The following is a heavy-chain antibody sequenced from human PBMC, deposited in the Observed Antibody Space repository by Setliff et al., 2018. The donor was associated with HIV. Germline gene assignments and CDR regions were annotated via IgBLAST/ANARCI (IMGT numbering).Heavy chain of an antibody. CDR1: GGPISTNDYY. CDR2: VPYVGSI. V-gene: IGHV4-39*01. D-gene: IGHD3-3*01. CDR3: VRPSFGIGGGSMFDS. Sequence: TSETLSLTCTVSGGPISTNDYYWGFIRQSPGKGLEWIASVPYVGSIFYHPSRKSRVTLSVGPSKRQFFLNLSSATTADTAMYYCVRPSFGIGGGSMFDSWGQGIVVTVSS. J-gene: IGHJ4*02.